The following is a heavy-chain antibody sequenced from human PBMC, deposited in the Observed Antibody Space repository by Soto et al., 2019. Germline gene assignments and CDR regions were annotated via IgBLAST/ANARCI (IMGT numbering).Heavy chain of an antibody. CDR3: ARDGVPRIVVVVAGFDY. CDR1: GFTFSSYA. D-gene: IGHD2-15*01. V-gene: IGHV3-30-3*01. CDR2: ISYDGSNK. J-gene: IGHJ4*02. Sequence: QVQLVESGGGVVQPGRSLRLSCAASGFTFSSYAMHWVRQAPGKGLEWVAVISYDGSNKYYADPVKGRFTISRDNSKNTLYLQMNSLRAEDTAVYYCARDGVPRIVVVVAGFDYWGQGTLVTVSS.